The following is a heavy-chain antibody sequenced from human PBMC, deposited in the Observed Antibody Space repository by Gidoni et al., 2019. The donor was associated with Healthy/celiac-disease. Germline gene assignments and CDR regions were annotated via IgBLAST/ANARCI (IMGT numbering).Heavy chain of an antibody. D-gene: IGHD3-22*01. J-gene: IGHJ4*02. CDR1: GGSISSGGYY. Sequence: QVQLQESGPGLVKPSQTLSLTCTVSGGSISSGGYYWRWIRQHPGKGLEWIGYIYYSGSTYYNPSLKSRVTISVDTSKNQFSLKLSSVTAADTAVYYCARSYGEIVVVSNWGQGTLVTVSS. CDR2: IYYSGST. CDR3: ARSYGEIVVVSN. V-gene: IGHV4-31*03.